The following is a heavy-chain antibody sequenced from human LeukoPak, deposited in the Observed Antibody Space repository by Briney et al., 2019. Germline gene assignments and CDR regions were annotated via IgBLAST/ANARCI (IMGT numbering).Heavy chain of an antibody. CDR1: GFTFNNYG. CDR2: IDGGGSST. CDR3: ASYGGFDYFDF. V-gene: IGHV3-74*01. Sequence: GGSLRLSCAASGFTFNNYGMHWVRQAPGMGLVWVSRIDGGGSSTSYADSVKGRFTISRDSAKNTLYLQMDSLRAEDTAVYYCASYGGFDYFDFWGQGTLVTVSS. J-gene: IGHJ4*02. D-gene: IGHD4-23*01.